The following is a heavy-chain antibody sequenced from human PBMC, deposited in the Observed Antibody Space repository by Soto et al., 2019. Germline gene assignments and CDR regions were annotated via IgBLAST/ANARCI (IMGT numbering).Heavy chain of an antibody. CDR2: ISHSGST. CDR3: ARLSAMVTSFFDY. V-gene: IGHV4-34*01. D-gene: IGHD5-18*01. CDR1: GGSFSGYY. J-gene: IGHJ4*02. Sequence: SETLSLTCAVYGGSFSGYYWSWIRQPPGKGLEWIGEISHSGSTNCNPSLKSRVTISVDTSKNQFSLKLSSVTTADTAVYYCARLSAMVTSFFDYWGQGTLVTVSS.